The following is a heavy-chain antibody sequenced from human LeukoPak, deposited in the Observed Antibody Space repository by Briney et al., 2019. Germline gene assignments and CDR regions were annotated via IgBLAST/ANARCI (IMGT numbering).Heavy chain of an antibody. Sequence: GGSLRLSCSASGFTFSSYAMHWVRQAPGKGLEYVSAISSNGGSTYYADSVKGRFTISRDNSKNTLYLQMNSLRPEDTAVYYCAGRGDGNLYYFDHWGQGTLVTASS. CDR2: ISSNGGST. V-gene: IGHV3-64*04. J-gene: IGHJ4*02. D-gene: IGHD5-24*01. CDR1: GFTFSSYA. CDR3: AGRGDGNLYYFDH.